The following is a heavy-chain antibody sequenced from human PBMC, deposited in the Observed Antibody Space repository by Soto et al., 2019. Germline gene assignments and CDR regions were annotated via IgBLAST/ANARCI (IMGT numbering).Heavy chain of an antibody. Sequence: SVKVSCKASGGTFSTFGISWVRQAPGQGLEWMGGIIPFFGTARYSQKFEDRITITADESTNTVYMDLRSLTSEDTAIYYCAKSAPMNAGDKYYYDFWGQGALVTVSS. V-gene: IGHV1-69*13. CDR3: AKSAPMNAGDKYYYDF. J-gene: IGHJ4*02. CDR1: GGTFSTFG. D-gene: IGHD4-17*01. CDR2: IIPFFGTA.